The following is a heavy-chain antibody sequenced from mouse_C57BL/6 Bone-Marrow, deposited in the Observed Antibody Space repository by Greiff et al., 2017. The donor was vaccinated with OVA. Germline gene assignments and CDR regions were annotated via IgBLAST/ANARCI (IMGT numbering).Heavy chain of an antibody. D-gene: IGHD6-1*01. J-gene: IGHJ2*01. CDR3: ASSPYYFDY. V-gene: IGHV4-1*01. Sequence: ATGGIDFSRYWMSWVRRAPGKGLEWIGEINPDSSTINYAPSLKDKFIISRDNAKNTLYLQMSKVRSEDTALYYCASSPYYFDYWGQGTTLTVSS. CDR1: GIDFSRYW. CDR2: INPDSSTI.